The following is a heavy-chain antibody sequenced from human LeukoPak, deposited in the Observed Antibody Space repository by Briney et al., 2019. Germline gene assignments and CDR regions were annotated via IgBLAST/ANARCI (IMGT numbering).Heavy chain of an antibody. CDR1: GFTFSSYS. J-gene: IGHJ4*02. V-gene: IGHV3-21*01. Sequence: GSLRLSCAASGFTFSSYSMNWVRQAPGKGLEWVSSISSSSSYIYYSDSVKGRFTISRDNAKNSLYLQMNSLRAEDTAVYYCARVGDYYDSSGFDYWGQGTLVTVSS. CDR2: ISSSSSYI. D-gene: IGHD3-22*01. CDR3: ARVGDYYDSSGFDY.